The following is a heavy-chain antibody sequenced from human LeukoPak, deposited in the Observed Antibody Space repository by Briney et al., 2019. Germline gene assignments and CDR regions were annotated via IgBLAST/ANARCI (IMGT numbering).Heavy chain of an antibody. J-gene: IGHJ1*01. CDR1: GGSISSSSYY. CDR3: ARGYCSSTSCYSLGYFQH. D-gene: IGHD2-2*01. Sequence: SGTLSLTCTVSGGSISSSSYYWGWIRQPPGKGLEWIGSIYYSGSTYYNPSLKSRVTISVDTSKNQFSLKLSSVTAADTAVYYCARGYCSSTSCYSLGYFQHWGQGTLVTVSS. V-gene: IGHV4-39*01. CDR2: IYYSGST.